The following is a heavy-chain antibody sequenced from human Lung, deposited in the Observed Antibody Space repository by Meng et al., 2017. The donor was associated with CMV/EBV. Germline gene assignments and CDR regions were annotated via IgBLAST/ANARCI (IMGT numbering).Heavy chain of an antibody. V-gene: IGHV3-30*02. D-gene: IGHD2-2*01. CDR2: ITSDGNDK. CDR1: GLTFSSYD. Sequence: GGSLRLSCVVSGLTFSSYDIPWVPQAPGKGLEWVALITSDGNDKYYADSMKGRFTVSRDNSKNTLYLQMHSLGGNDTAVYYCAGQYSTTSSFYFDYWGQGTLVTVSS. J-gene: IGHJ4*02. CDR3: AGQYSTTSSFYFDY.